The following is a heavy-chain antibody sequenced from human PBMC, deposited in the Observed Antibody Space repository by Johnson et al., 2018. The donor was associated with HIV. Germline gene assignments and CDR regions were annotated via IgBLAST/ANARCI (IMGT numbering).Heavy chain of an antibody. CDR1: GFKFDDNY. CDR3: ATVCRNEGRHSFDV. D-gene: IGHD1-1*01. J-gene: IGHJ3*01. Sequence: VESGGALVKPGGSLRLSCAASGFKFDDNYMAWIRQSPGTGLEWVSYISSSGGTTHNADSVKGRFAISRNNADNSLYLQMNSLRVEDTALYFCATVCRNEGRHSFDVWGLGTMVTVSS. CDR2: ISSSGGTT. V-gene: IGHV3-11*04.